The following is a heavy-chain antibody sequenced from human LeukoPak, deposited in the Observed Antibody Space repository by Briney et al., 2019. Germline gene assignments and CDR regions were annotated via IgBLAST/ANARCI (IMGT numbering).Heavy chain of an antibody. D-gene: IGHD1-26*01. Sequence: QPGRSLRLSCAASGFTFSSYAMHWVRQAPGKGLEWVAVISYDGSNKYYADSVKGRFTIFRDNSKNTLYLQMNSLRAEDTAVYYCARDRQWELSSYFDYWGQGTLVTVSS. CDR3: ARDRQWELSSYFDY. CDR1: GFTFSSYA. V-gene: IGHV3-30-3*01. J-gene: IGHJ4*02. CDR2: ISYDGSNK.